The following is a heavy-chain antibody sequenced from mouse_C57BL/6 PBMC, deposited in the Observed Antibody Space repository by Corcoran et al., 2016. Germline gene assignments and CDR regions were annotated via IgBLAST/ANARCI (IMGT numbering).Heavy chain of an antibody. CDR3: ARSSGWVAY. CDR1: GFSLSSSGMG. Sequence: QVTLKESGPRILQSSQTFTRTCSFSGFSLSSSGMGVSWIRQPSGKGREWLAHIYWDDDKRYNPSLKSRLTISKDTSRNQVFLKITSVDTAETAKYYCARSSGWVAYWGQGTLVTVSA. V-gene: IGHV8-12*01. D-gene: IGHD3-2*02. CDR2: IYWDDDK. J-gene: IGHJ3*01.